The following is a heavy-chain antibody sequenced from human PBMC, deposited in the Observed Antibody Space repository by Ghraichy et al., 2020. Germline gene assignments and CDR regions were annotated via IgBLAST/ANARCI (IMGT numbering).Heavy chain of an antibody. V-gene: IGHV3-30*18. CDR3: AKDGSETGADY. Sequence: LSLTCAASGFTFSSYGMHWVRQAPGKGLEWVAVISYDGSNKYYADSVKGRFTISRDNSKNTLYLQMNSLRAEDTAVYYCAKDGSETGADYWGQGTLVTVSS. CDR2: ISYDGSNK. D-gene: IGHD1-1*01. J-gene: IGHJ4*02. CDR1: GFTFSSYG.